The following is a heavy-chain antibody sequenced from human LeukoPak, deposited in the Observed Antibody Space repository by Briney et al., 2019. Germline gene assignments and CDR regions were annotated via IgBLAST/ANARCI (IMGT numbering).Heavy chain of an antibody. CDR1: GFTFSGYS. Sequence: GGSLTLSCAASGFTFSGYSMNWVRQAPGKGLEWVSYISSSASIIYYADSVKGRFTISRDNAKNSLYLQMNSLRAEDTALYYCARGGDYFNYFDYWGQGALVTVSS. V-gene: IGHV3-21*01. CDR2: ISSSASII. CDR3: ARGGDYFNYFDY. D-gene: IGHD4-17*01. J-gene: IGHJ4*02.